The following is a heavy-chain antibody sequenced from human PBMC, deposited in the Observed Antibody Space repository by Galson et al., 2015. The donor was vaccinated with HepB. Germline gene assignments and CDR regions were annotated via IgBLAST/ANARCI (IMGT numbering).Heavy chain of an antibody. J-gene: IGHJ4*02. CDR1: GFTFSSYA. CDR3: ARDQPWGFGDY. D-gene: IGHD7-27*01. CDR2: ISYDGSNK. Sequence: SLRLSCAASGFTFSSYAMHWVRQAPGKGLEWVAVISYDGSNKYYADSVKGRFTISRDNSKNTLYLQMNSLRAEDTAVYYCARDQPWGFGDYWGQGTLVTVSS. V-gene: IGHV3-30-3*01.